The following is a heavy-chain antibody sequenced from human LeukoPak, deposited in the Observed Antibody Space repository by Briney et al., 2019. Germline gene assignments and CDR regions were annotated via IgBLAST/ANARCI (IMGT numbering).Heavy chain of an antibody. CDR2: IYYSGST. CDR1: GGTISSLY. V-gene: IGHV4-59*11. J-gene: IGHJ5*02. D-gene: IGHD6-19*01. Sequence: PSETLSLTSTVSGGTISSLYWSWLRQPPGQGPEWIGYIYYSGSTNSNPSLKSRVTISVDTSKNQLSLKLSSVTSADTAVYYWARRGYSSGWSSIPYNWFDPWGQGTLVTVSS. CDR3: ARRGYSSGWSSIPYNWFDP.